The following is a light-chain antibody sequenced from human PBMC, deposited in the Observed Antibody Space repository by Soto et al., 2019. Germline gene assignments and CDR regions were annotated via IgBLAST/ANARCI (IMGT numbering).Light chain of an antibody. CDR2: GSS. CDR1: SSNIGAGYD. J-gene: IGLJ2*01. CDR3: QSYDSSLSGCVV. Sequence: QAVVSQPPSVSGAPGQRVTISCTGSSSNIGAGYDVHWYQQLPGTAPKLLIYGSSNRPSGVPDRFSGSKSGTSASLAITGLQAEDEADYYCQSYDSSLSGCVVFGGGTKLTVL. V-gene: IGLV1-40*01.